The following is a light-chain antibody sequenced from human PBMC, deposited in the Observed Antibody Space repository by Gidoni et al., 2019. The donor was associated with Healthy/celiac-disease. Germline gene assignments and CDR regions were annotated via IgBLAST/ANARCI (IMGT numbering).Light chain of an antibody. CDR2: GNR. CDR3: QSYDSSLSGSWV. Sequence: QSVLTQPRSVSRDPGQRVTISCTGSSSNIWAGYDVHRSQPLPGTAPKLLIYGNRNRPSGVPDRFSGSKSGTSASLAITGLQAEDEADYYCQSYDSSLSGSWVFGGGTKLTVL. V-gene: IGLV1-40*01. J-gene: IGLJ3*02. CDR1: SSNIWAGYD.